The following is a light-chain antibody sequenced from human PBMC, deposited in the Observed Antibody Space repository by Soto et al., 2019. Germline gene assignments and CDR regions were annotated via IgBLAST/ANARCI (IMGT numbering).Light chain of an antibody. CDR2: DVS. CDR3: SSYTTSSTV. Sequence: QSVLTQPASVSGSPGQSITISCTGTSSDVGGYNYVSWYQQHPGKAPKFMIYDVSNRPSGVSNRFSGSKSGNTASLTISGLQAEDEADYYCSSYTTSSTVFGTGTKLTVL. J-gene: IGLJ1*01. V-gene: IGLV2-14*01. CDR1: SSDVGGYNY.